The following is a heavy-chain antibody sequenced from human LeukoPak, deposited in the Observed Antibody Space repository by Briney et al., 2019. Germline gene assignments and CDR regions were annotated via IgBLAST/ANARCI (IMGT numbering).Heavy chain of an antibody. Sequence: GASVKVSCKASGYTFTGYYMHWVRQAPGQGLEWMGWINPNSGGTNYAQKFQGRVTMTRDTSISTAYMELSRLRSDDTAVYYCARAYGSGSYMFRWFDPWGQGTLVTVSS. J-gene: IGHJ5*02. CDR2: INPNSGGT. V-gene: IGHV1-2*02. CDR3: ARAYGSGSYMFRWFDP. D-gene: IGHD3-10*01. CDR1: GYTFTGYY.